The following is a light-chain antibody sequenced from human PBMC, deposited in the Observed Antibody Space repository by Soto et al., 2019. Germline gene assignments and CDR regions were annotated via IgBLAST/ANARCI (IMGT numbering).Light chain of an antibody. CDR3: QQSNSFPLT. J-gene: IGKJ4*01. CDR1: QGISSR. CDR2: AAS. V-gene: IGKV1-12*01. Sequence: DIQMTQSPSSVSASVGDRVTITCRASQGISSRLAWYQQKPGKAPNLLIYAASSLQSGVPSRFSESGSETDFTLTIGSLQPEDFATYYCQQSNSFPLTFGGGTKVEIK.